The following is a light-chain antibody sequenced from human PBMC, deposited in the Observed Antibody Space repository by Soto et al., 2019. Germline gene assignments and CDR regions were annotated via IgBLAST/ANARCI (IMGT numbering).Light chain of an antibody. Sequence: IVLTQSPATLSLSPGERATLSCRASQRVSSYLAWYQQKPGLAPRLLIYDASNRATGIPARFSGSGSGTDFTLTISYLEPEDFAVYYCQQRSNWPLTFGGGTKVEIK. J-gene: IGKJ4*01. V-gene: IGKV3-11*01. CDR2: DAS. CDR1: QRVSSY. CDR3: QQRSNWPLT.